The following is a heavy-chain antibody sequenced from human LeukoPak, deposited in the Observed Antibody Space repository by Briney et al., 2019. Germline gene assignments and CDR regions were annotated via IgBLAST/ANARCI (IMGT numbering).Heavy chain of an antibody. CDR1: GFTFRNYS. CDR3: ASPPYDFWSGYYLFAFDI. Sequence: GGSLRLSCAASGFTFRNYSMDWVRQAPGKGLEWVSSISFSSDYIYYADSLKGRFTISRDNSKNTLYLQMNSLRAEDTAVYYCASPPYDFWSGYYLFAFDIWGQGTMVTVSS. CDR2: ISFSSDYI. D-gene: IGHD3-3*01. J-gene: IGHJ3*02. V-gene: IGHV3-21*04.